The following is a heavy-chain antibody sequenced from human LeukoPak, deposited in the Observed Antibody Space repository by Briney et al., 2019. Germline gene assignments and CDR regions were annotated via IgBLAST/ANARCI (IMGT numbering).Heavy chain of an antibody. V-gene: IGHV4-39*01. CDR3: ARIVKVGGTRQFDY. D-gene: IGHD1-26*01. CDR2: IYYSGST. CDR1: GDSISSSSYY. Sequence: SETLSLTCTVSGDSISSSSYYWGWIRQPPGKGLEWIGNIYYSGSTYYNPSLKSRVTISVDTSKNQFSLKLSSVTAADTAVYYCARIVKVGGTRQFDYWGQGTLVTDSS. J-gene: IGHJ4*02.